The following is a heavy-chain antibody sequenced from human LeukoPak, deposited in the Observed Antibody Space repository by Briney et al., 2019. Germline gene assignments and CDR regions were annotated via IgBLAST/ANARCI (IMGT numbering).Heavy chain of an antibody. Sequence: GGSLRLSCAASGFTFSSYGMHWVRQAQGKGLEWAAFIRYDGSNKYYADSVKGRFTISRDNSKNTLYLQMNSLRAEDTAVYYCAKLAAAGFDYWGQGTLVTVSS. CDR2: IRYDGSNK. J-gene: IGHJ4*02. V-gene: IGHV3-30*02. D-gene: IGHD6-13*01. CDR1: GFTFSSYG. CDR3: AKLAAAGFDY.